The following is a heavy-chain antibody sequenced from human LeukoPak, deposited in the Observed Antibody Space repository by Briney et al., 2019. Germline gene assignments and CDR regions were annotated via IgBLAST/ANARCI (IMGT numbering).Heavy chain of an antibody. V-gene: IGHV3-23*01. CDR2: ISGSGGTT. Sequence: GGSLRLSCSASGFTFNSFVMSWVRQAPGKGLEWVSAISGSGGTTYYADSVKGRFTISRDNSKNTLYLQMNSLRAEDTAVYNCAKCREHSGGADAFDMWGPGTMVTVSS. CDR3: AKCREHSGGADAFDM. J-gene: IGHJ3*02. CDR1: GFTFNSFV. D-gene: IGHD6-19*01.